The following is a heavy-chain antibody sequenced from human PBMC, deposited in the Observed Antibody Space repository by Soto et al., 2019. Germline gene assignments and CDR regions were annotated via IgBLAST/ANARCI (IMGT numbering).Heavy chain of an antibody. Sequence: PSETLSLTCTVSGGSINSRSYYWGWIRQPPGKGLEWIGSIFYSGSTYYNPSVQSRVTISVDTSKNQFSLMLSSVIAADTAVYYCARLQAIPGPPEDAFEMWGPGTMVTVSS. CDR2: IFYSGST. CDR1: GGSINSRSYY. D-gene: IGHD2-21*01. CDR3: ARLQAIPGPPEDAFEM. V-gene: IGHV4-39*01. J-gene: IGHJ3*02.